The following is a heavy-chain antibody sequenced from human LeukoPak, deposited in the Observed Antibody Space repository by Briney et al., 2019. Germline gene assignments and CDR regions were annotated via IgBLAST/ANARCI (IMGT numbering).Heavy chain of an antibody. V-gene: IGHV4-34*01. J-gene: IGHJ5*02. D-gene: IGHD2-15*01. CDR2: INHGGST. CDR3: ARRCSGGSCYSGWFDP. Sequence: PSETLSLTCAVYGGSFSGYYWSWIRQPPGKGLEWIGEINHGGSTNYNPSLKSRVTISVDTSKNQFSLKLSSVTAADTAVYYCARRCSGGSCYSGWFDPWGQGTLVTVSS. CDR1: GGSFSGYY.